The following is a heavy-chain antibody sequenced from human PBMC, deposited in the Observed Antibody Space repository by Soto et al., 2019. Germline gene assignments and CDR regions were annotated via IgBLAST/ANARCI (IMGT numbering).Heavy chain of an antibody. CDR2: VYYTGST. CDR1: GGSISNYY. CDR3: ARRYAGNFDY. D-gene: IGHD2-8*01. V-gene: IGHV4-59*01. Sequence: SETLSLTCTVSGGSISNYYWSWIRQPPGKGLEYIGYVYYTGSTDYNPSLKNRVTMSVDTSRNQFSLKLSSVTAADTAVYYCARRYAGNFDYWGQGTPVTVSS. J-gene: IGHJ4*02.